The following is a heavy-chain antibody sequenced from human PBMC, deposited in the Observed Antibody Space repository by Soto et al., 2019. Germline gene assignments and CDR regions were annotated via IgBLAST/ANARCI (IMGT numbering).Heavy chain of an antibody. D-gene: IGHD6-25*01. V-gene: IGHV3-7*01. CDR2: IKQDGSEK. CDR1: GLTFSSSW. J-gene: IGHJ4*02. Sequence: VQLVESGGGLVQPGGSLRLSCAASGLTFSSSWMSWARQAPGKGLEWVANIKQDGSEKYYLDSVKGRFTISRDNAKNSLYLQMNSLRAEDTAVYYCARDLGYQTLDYWGQGTLVTVSS. CDR3: ARDLGYQTLDY.